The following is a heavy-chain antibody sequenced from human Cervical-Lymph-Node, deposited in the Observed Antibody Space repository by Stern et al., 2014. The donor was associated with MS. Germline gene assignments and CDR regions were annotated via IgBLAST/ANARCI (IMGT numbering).Heavy chain of an antibody. V-gene: IGHV1-2*06. CDR1: GYTFTGHY. D-gene: IGHD4-11*01. CDR2: IGPTTGAT. Sequence: QLVQSGAEVRKPGASVKVSCEASGYTFTGHYVHWVRQAPGQGLEWMGRIGPTTGATNFAQKFQGRVTLTRDTSISTAYMELSSLTSDDTAIYYCARQYSSYPDFWGQGTLVTVSS. J-gene: IGHJ4*02. CDR3: ARQYSSYPDF.